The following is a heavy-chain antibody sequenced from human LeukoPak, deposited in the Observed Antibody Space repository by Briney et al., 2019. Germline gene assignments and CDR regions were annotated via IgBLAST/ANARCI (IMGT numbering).Heavy chain of an antibody. Sequence: QPGGSLRLSCAASGFTFSTYWMNWVRRAPGKGLEWVANIKQDGSEKYYVDSVKGRFTISRDNAKNSLYLQMNSLRAEDTAVYYCARTGDYYDSSGYFIGGRTTYYFDYWGQGTLVTVSS. CDR1: GFTFSTYW. J-gene: IGHJ4*02. D-gene: IGHD3-22*01. V-gene: IGHV3-7*01. CDR3: ARTGDYYDSSGYFIGGRTTYYFDY. CDR2: IKQDGSEK.